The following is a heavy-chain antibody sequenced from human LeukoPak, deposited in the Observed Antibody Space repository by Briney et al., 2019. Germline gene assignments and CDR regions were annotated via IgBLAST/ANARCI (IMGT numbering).Heavy chain of an antibody. CDR2: ISPYNGNT. V-gene: IGHV1-18*01. CDR3: VRDRASGSHNYYFDY. Sequence: ASVKVSCKASGYTFTSYDINWVRQATGQGLEWMGWISPYNGNTNYAQKFQGRVTMTTDTSTSTVYMELRSLSSDDTAMYYCVRDRASGSHNYYFDYWGQGILVTVSS. CDR1: GYTFTSYD. J-gene: IGHJ4*02. D-gene: IGHD1-26*01.